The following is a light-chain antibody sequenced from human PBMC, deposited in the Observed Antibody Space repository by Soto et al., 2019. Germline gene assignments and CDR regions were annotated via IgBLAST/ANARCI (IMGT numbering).Light chain of an antibody. CDR3: SSYTTISTVV. CDR1: SSDIGYYNY. V-gene: IGLV2-14*01. Sequence: QSVLTQPASVSGSPGQPITISCTGTSSDIGYYNYVSWYQQYPGKAPKLIIYEVNNRPSGVSNRFSGSKSANTASLTISGLQAEDEPDYHCSSYTTISTVVFGAGTKVTVL. J-gene: IGLJ1*01. CDR2: EVN.